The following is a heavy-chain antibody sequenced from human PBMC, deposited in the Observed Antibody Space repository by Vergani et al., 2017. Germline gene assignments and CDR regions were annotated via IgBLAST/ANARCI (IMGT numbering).Heavy chain of an antibody. V-gene: IGHV3-21*01. Sequence: EVQLVESGGGLVKPGGSLRLSCAASGFTFSSYSMIWVRQAPGKGLEWVSSISSSSSYIYYADSVKGRFTISRDNAKNSLYLQMNSLRAEDTAVYYCARGEGLPSRLVMAGDWGQGTLVTVSS. D-gene: IGHD5-24*01. J-gene: IGHJ4*02. CDR2: ISSSSSYI. CDR1: GFTFSSYS. CDR3: ARGEGLPSRLVMAGD.